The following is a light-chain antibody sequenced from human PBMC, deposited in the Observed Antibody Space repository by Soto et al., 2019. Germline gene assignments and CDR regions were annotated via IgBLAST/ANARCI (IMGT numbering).Light chain of an antibody. Sequence: QSALTQPASVSGSPGQSITISCTGTSSDVGGYNYVSWYQRHPGKAPQVMIYDVTNRPSGVSNRFSASKSGNTASLTISGLQAEDEADYYCISYTGSSSYVFGTGTKLTVL. CDR2: DVT. V-gene: IGLV2-14*01. CDR3: ISYTGSSSYV. CDR1: SSDVGGYNY. J-gene: IGLJ1*01.